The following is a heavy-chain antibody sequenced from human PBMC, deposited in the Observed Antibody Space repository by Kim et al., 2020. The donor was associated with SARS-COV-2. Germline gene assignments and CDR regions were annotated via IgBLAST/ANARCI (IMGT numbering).Heavy chain of an antibody. CDR3: AKARGGSGWYRGFVEGNFDY. J-gene: IGHJ4*02. D-gene: IGHD6-19*01. Sequence: GGSLRLSCAASGFTFDDYAMHWVRQAPGKGLEWVSGISWNSGSIGYADSVKGRFTISRDNAKNSLYLQMNSLRAEDTALYYCAKARGGSGWYRGFVEGNFDYWGQGTLVTVSS. V-gene: IGHV3-9*01. CDR1: GFTFDDYA. CDR2: ISWNSGSI.